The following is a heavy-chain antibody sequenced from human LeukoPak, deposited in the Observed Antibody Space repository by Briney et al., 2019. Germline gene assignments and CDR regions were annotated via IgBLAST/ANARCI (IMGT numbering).Heavy chain of an antibody. Sequence: GGSLRLSGAASGFTFSSYAMSWVRQAPGKGLEWVSAISGSGGSTYYADSVKGRFTISRDNSKNTLYLQMNSLRAEDTAVYYCAKPRTPRYCSGGSCYSVFDYWGQGTLVTVSS. CDR1: GFTFSSYA. D-gene: IGHD2-15*01. V-gene: IGHV3-23*01. J-gene: IGHJ4*02. CDR3: AKPRTPRYCSGGSCYSVFDY. CDR2: ISGSGGST.